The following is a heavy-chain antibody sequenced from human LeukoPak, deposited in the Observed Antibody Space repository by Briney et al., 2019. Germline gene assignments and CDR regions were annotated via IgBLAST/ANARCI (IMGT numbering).Heavy chain of an antibody. CDR1: GGSISSYY. V-gene: IGHV4-59*12. Sequence: SETLSLTCTVSGGSISSYYWSWIRQPPGKGLEWIGYIYYSGSTNYNPSLKSRVTMSVDTSKNQFSLKLSSVTAADTAVYYCARGSSGYYVYYFDYWGQGTLVTVSS. D-gene: IGHD3-22*01. J-gene: IGHJ4*02. CDR2: IYYSGST. CDR3: ARGSSGYYVYYFDY.